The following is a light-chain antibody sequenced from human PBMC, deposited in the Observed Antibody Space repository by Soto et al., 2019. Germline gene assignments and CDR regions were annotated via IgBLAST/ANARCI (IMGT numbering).Light chain of an antibody. Sequence: QSVLTQSPSASASLGASVKLTCTLSSGHSSYVIAWHQQQPEKGPRFLMKVHSDGSHSKGDGIPDRFSGSSSGAERYLTISSLQSEDQADYYCQTWGATIVVFGGGTKLTVL. CDR2: VHSDGSH. CDR1: SGHSSYV. J-gene: IGLJ2*01. V-gene: IGLV4-69*01. CDR3: QTWGATIVV.